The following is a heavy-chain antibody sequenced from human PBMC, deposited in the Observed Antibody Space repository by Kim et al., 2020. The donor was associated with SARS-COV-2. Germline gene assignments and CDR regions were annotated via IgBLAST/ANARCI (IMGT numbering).Heavy chain of an antibody. CDR3: ASDPAFVMSSGYFFDL. CDR1: GGSFSSYS. J-gene: IGHJ5*02. Sequence: SVKVSCKASGGSFSSYSFSWVRQAPGLGLEWMGATIPMFGTAKYAQKFQGTVTITADEGTNTVFLELTSLTSDDTAVYYCASDPAFVMSSGYFFDLWGQGSLVIVSS. V-gene: IGHV1-69*13. CDR2: TIPMFGTA. D-gene: IGHD5-12*01.